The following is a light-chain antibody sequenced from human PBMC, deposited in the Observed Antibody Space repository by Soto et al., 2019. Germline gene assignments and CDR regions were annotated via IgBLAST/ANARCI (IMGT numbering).Light chain of an antibody. J-gene: IGLJ3*02. CDR1: SSNIGSNT. V-gene: IGLV1-44*01. Sequence: QSVLTQPPSASGTPGQRVTISCSGSSSNIGSNTVNWYQQLPGTAPKLFIYSNNQRPSGVPDRFSGSKSGTSASLAISGLQSDDEADYYCAAWDDSLNGWVFGGGTKLTVL. CDR3: AAWDDSLNGWV. CDR2: SNN.